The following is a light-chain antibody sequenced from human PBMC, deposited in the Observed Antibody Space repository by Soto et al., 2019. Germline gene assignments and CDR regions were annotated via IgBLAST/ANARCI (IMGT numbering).Light chain of an antibody. CDR3: QHYGDSRT. Sequence: EIVLTQSPGTLSLSPGERATLSCRASQSVRDRYLAWYQQKPGQAPSLLMYGASIRTSGIPDRFSGSGSGTDFTLTIGRLEPEDFAVYYCQHYGDSRTFGQGTKVDIK. CDR1: QSVRDRY. V-gene: IGKV3-20*01. J-gene: IGKJ1*01. CDR2: GAS.